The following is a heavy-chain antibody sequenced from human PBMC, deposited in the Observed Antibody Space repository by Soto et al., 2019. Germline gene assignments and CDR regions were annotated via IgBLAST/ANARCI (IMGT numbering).Heavy chain of an antibody. CDR2: IWPGDSDT. CDR1: GYSFINYW. Sequence: PGESLKISCRGSGYSFINYWVGWVRQMPGKGLEWMGIIWPGDSDTRYSPSFQGQVTISADRSINTAYLQWNSLQASDTAMYYCARHGLISNSRNYFDSWGRGTLVTVSS. V-gene: IGHV5-51*01. D-gene: IGHD6-13*01. CDR3: ARHGLISNSRNYFDS. J-gene: IGHJ4*02.